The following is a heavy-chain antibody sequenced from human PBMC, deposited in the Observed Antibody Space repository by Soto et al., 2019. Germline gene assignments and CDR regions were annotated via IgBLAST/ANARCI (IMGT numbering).Heavy chain of an antibody. CDR1: GGSISSGGYY. CDR3: ARDSSQGCSSTSCYSLGYFDL. CDR2: IYYSGST. D-gene: IGHD2-2*02. V-gene: IGHV4-31*03. Sequence: SETLSLTCTVSGGSISSGGYYWSWIRQHPGKGLEWIGYIYYSGSTYYNPSLKSRVTISVDTSKNQFSLKLSSVTAADTAVYYCARDSSQGCSSTSCYSLGYFDLWGRGPLVTVS. J-gene: IGHJ2*01.